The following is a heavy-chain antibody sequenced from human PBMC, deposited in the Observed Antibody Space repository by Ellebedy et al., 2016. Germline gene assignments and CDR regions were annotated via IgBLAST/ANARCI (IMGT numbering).Heavy chain of an antibody. Sequence: SLKISXAASGFTFDNYAMHWARQAPGKGLEWVSGISWSSGIRDYADSVRGRFTISRDNAKNSLYLQMNSLRVEDTALYFCAKDFVRGLGRGNCFEYWGQGTPVSVSS. J-gene: IGHJ4*02. CDR2: ISWSSGIR. D-gene: IGHD3-10*02. V-gene: IGHV3-9*01. CDR1: GFTFDNYA. CDR3: AKDFVRGLGRGNCFEY.